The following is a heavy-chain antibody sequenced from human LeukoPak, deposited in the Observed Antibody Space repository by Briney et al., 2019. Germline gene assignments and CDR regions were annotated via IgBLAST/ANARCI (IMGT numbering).Heavy chain of an antibody. CDR3: ARGPNSNWSGLDF. J-gene: IGHJ4*02. V-gene: IGHV3-74*01. D-gene: IGHD6-6*01. CDR1: GFSFSGHW. Sequence: GGSLRLSCTASGFSFSGHWMHWARQLPGKGLVWVSRISPTGSTTSYADSVKGRFTVSRDNAKNTLYLQVNNLRAEDTAVYYRARGPNSNWSGLDFWGQGTLLTVSS. CDR2: ISPTGSTT.